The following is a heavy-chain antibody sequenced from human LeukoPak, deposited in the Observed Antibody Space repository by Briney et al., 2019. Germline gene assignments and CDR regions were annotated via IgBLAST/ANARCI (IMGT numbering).Heavy chain of an antibody. CDR1: SGSINNYY. D-gene: IGHD3-22*01. CDR2: IFYSGST. Sequence: SETLSLTCTVSSGSINNYYWNWIRQPPGRGLEWIGYIFYSGSTNYNPSLNSRVTISVDTSKNQFSLKLSSVTAADTAVYYCARDYYDSSGFSYFDSWGRGTLVTVSS. J-gene: IGHJ4*02. CDR3: ARDYYDSSGFSYFDS. V-gene: IGHV4-59*01.